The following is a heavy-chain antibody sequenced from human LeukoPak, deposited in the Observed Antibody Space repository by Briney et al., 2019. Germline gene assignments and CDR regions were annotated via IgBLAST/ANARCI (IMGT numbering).Heavy chain of an antibody. J-gene: IGHJ3*02. CDR2: MNPNSGNT. Sequence: GASVKVSCKASGYTFTSYDINWVRQATGQGLEWMGWMNPNSGNTGYAQKFQGRVTMTRNTSISTAYMELSSLRSEDTAVYYCARVFGPPSWYDFWSGYKPTDAFDIWGHGTMVAVSS. CDR1: GYTFTSYD. CDR3: ARVFGPPSWYDFWSGYKPTDAFDI. D-gene: IGHD3-3*01. V-gene: IGHV1-8*01.